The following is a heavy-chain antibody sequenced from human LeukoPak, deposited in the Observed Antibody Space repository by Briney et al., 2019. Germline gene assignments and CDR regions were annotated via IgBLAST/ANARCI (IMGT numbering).Heavy chain of an antibody. V-gene: IGHV4-39*07. Sequence: SETLSLTCTVSGGSISSSSYYWGWIRQPPGKGLGWIGSIYYSGSTYYNPSLKSRVTISVDTSKNQFSLKLSSVTAADTAVYYCARDRPPERRAVAGTWSVGWFDPWGQGTLVTVSS. CDR1: GGSISSSSYY. D-gene: IGHD6-19*01. CDR3: ARDRPPERRAVAGTWSVGWFDP. CDR2: IYYSGST. J-gene: IGHJ5*02.